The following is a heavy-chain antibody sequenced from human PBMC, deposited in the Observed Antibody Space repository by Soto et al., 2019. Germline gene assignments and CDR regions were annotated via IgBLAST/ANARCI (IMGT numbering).Heavy chain of an antibody. Sequence: QVQLVQSGAEVKKPGSSVKVSCKASGGTFSSYAISWVRQAPGQGLEWMGGIIPIFGTANYAQKVQVRVTITADESTSTDYMELSSLRSEDTAVYYCARVVSHPHYGDYVGYFDYWGQGTLVTVSS. J-gene: IGHJ4*02. V-gene: IGHV1-69*12. CDR1: GGTFSSYA. CDR3: ARVVSHPHYGDYVGYFDY. CDR2: IIPIFGTA. D-gene: IGHD4-17*01.